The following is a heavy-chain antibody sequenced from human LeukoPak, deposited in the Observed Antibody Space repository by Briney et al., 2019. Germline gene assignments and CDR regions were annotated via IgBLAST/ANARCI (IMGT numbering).Heavy chain of an antibody. CDR2: INHSGST. J-gene: IGHJ4*02. Sequence: SETLSLTCAVYGGSFSGYYWSWIRQPPGKGLEWIGEINHSGSTNYNPSLKSRVTISVDTSKNQFSLKLSSVTAADTAVYYCARLLDSSGPGDYWGQGTLVTVSS. D-gene: IGHD3-22*01. CDR3: ARLLDSSGPGDY. V-gene: IGHV4-34*01. CDR1: GGSFSGYY.